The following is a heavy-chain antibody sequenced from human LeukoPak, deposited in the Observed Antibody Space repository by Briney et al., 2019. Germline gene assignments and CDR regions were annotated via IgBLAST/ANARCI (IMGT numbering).Heavy chain of an antibody. V-gene: IGHV3-23*01. Sequence: GGSLRLSCAASGFTFSSYSMNWVRQAPGKGLEWVSAISGSGGSTYYADSVKGRFTISRDNSKNTLYLQMRAEDTAVYYCARAPPQFDPWGQGTLVTVSS. J-gene: IGHJ5*02. CDR3: ARAPPQFDP. CDR2: ISGSGGST. CDR1: GFTFSSYS.